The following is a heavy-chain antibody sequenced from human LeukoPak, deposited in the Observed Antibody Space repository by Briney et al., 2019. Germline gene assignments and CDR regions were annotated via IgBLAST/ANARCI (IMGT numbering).Heavy chain of an antibody. J-gene: IGHJ4*02. CDR3: ATHSSSRGPLRY. CDR2: IYYSWST. Sequence: SETLSLTCTVSGGSISSSNYYWGWIRQPPGKGLEWIGSIYYSWSTYYSPSLKSRVTISVDTSKNQFSLKLTSVTAADTAVYYCATHSSSRGPLRYWGQGALVTVSS. D-gene: IGHD6-13*01. V-gene: IGHV4-39*01. CDR1: GGSISSSNYY.